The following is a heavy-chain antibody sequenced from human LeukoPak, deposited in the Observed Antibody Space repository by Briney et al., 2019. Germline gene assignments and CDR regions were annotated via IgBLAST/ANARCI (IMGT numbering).Heavy chain of an antibody. J-gene: IGHJ4*02. Sequence: GGSLRLSCAASGFTFSSYAMSWVRQAPGKGLEWVSAIRGSGDRTHYADSVKGRFTISRDNSKNTLYLQMNSLRAEDTAVYYCAKDLLSRAPMIVAAGFDYWGQGTLVTVSS. CDR2: IRGSGDRT. V-gene: IGHV3-23*01. CDR3: AKDLLSRAPMIVAAGFDY. CDR1: GFTFSSYA. D-gene: IGHD3-22*01.